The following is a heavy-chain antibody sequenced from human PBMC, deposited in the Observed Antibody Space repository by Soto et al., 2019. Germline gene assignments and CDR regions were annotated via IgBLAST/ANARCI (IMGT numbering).Heavy chain of an antibody. CDR2: IDWDDDK. D-gene: IGHD2-2*01. V-gene: IGHV2-70*04. CDR3: ARSRYYCSSTSCYPGTFDP. CDR1: GFSLNTSGMR. J-gene: IGHJ5*02. Sequence: SGPTRVKPAQTHTLTCTVSGFSLNTSGMRVSWIRQPPGNALEWLARIDWDDDKFYSTSLKTRLTISKDTSKNQVVLTMTNMDPVDTPTYYCARSRYYCSSTSCYPGTFDPWGQGTLVTVSS.